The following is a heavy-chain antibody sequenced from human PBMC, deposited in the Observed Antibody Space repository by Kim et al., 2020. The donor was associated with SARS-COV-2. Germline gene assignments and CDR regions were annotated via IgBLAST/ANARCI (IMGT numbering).Heavy chain of an antibody. D-gene: IGHD4-17*01. V-gene: IGHV4-30-4*01. CDR2: IYYSGST. Sequence: SETPSLTCTVSGGSISSGDYYWSWIRQPPGKGLEWIGYIYYSGSTYYNPALKSRVTISVDTSKNQFSLKLSSVTAADTVLYYCARDPLLRWFYYGMDVWGQGNTVTVSS. CDR1: GGSISSGDYY. CDR3: ARDPLLRWFYYGMDV. J-gene: IGHJ6*02.